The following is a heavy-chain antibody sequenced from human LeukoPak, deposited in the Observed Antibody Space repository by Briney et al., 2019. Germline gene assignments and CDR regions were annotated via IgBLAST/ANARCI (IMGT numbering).Heavy chain of an antibody. D-gene: IGHD6-13*01. V-gene: IGHV3-66*01. CDR2: IYSGGST. J-gene: IGHJ4*02. CDR1: GFTVSSNY. Sequence: PGGSLRLSCAASGFTVSSNYMSWVRQAPGKGLEWVSVIYSGGSTYYADSVKGRFTISRDNSKNTLYLQMNSLRAEDTAVYYCAKTPGAAAGTFDYWGQGTLVTVSS. CDR3: AKTPGAAAGTFDY.